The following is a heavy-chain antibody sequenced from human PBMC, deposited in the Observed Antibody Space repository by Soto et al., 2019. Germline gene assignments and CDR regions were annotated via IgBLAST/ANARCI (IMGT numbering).Heavy chain of an antibody. CDR3: AASSRTIRGSTSLLYGHY. V-gene: IGHV3-23*01. D-gene: IGHD2-2*02. Sequence: AGGSLRLSCAASGFTFSSYAMSWVRQAPGKGLEWVSAISVSVGITYYADSVKVRFTISRDNSKNTLYLQMNSLRAEETAVYYCAASSRTIRGSTSLLYGHYSGKQTLVTASS. J-gene: IGHJ4*02. CDR2: ISVSVGIT. CDR1: GFTFSSYA.